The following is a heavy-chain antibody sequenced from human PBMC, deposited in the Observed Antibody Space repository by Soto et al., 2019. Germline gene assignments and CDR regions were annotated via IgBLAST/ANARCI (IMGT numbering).Heavy chain of an antibody. J-gene: IGHJ4*02. CDR1: GFTFTSYG. D-gene: IGHD3-9*01. V-gene: IGHV3-23*01. CDR3: ARDVGLDSDDFFAY. CDR2: NRGDGGQT. Sequence: VQLFASGGGSARPGGSLRLSCTASGFTFTSYGMGWVRQAPGKGLQWVSTNRGDGGQTHYTDSVKGRFSISRDNSKNTVYLQMDSLGAEDTAMYFCARDVGLDSDDFFAYWGQGTQVTVSS.